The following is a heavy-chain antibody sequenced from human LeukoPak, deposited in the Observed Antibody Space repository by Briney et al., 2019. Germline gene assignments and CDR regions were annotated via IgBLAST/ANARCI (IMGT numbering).Heavy chain of an antibody. CDR2: VSISSGTI. D-gene: IGHD3-10*01. CDR3: ARDGSGPKIWDY. J-gene: IGHJ4*02. CDR1: GFTFSGHN. V-gene: IGHV3-48*04. Sequence: GGSLRLSCAASGFTFSGHNMNWVRQAPGKGLEWISFVSISSGTIYYADSVKGRFRISRDNAKNSLYLQMNSLRAEDTAVYYCARDGSGPKIWDYWGQGTLVTVSS.